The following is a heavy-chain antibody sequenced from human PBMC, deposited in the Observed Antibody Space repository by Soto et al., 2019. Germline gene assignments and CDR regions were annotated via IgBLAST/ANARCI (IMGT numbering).Heavy chain of an antibody. V-gene: IGHV1-69*06. D-gene: IGHD5-12*01. Sequence: SVMVSCKASGGTFSSYAISWVRQAPGQGLEWMGGIIPIFGTANYAQKFQGRVTITADKSTSTAYMELSSLRSGDTAVYYCAREGHSGYDPKKTYYYYGMDVWGQGTTVTVSS. CDR3: AREGHSGYDPKKTYYYYGMDV. CDR2: IIPIFGTA. CDR1: GGTFSSYA. J-gene: IGHJ6*02.